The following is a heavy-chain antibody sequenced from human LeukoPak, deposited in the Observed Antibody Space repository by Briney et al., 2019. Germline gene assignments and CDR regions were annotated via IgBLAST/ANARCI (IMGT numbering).Heavy chain of an antibody. CDR3: ASPCSGGSCYPAYYYYGMDV. CDR1: GGTFSSCA. Sequence: ASVKVSCKASGGTFSSCAISWVRQAPGQGLEWMGGIIPIFGTANYAQKFQGRVTITADESTSTAYMELSSLRSEDTAVYYCASPCSGGSCYPAYYYYGMDVWGQGTTVTVSS. V-gene: IGHV1-69*13. J-gene: IGHJ6*02. D-gene: IGHD2-15*01. CDR2: IIPIFGTA.